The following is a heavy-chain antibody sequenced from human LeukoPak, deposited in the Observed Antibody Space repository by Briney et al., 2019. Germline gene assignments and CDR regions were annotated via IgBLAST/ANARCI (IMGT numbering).Heavy chain of an antibody. CDR2: INHSGST. CDR3: ARHRGSGWYFDY. D-gene: IGHD6-19*01. CDR1: GGSFNDYY. J-gene: IGHJ4*02. Sequence: SETLSLTCAVHGGSFNDYYWSWIRQPPGKGLEWIGEINHSGSTNNNPSLKSRVTISVDTSKNQFSLKLSSVTAADTAVYYCARHRGSGWYFDYWGQGTLVTVSS. V-gene: IGHV4-34*01.